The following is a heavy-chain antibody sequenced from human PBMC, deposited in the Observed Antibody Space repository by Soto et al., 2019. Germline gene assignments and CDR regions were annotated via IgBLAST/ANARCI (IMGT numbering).Heavy chain of an antibody. V-gene: IGHV1-46*01. D-gene: IGHD6-19*01. CDR2: INPSGGST. CDR1: GYTFTSYY. Sequence: GSVKVSCKASGYTFTSYYMHWVRQAPGQGLEWMGIINPSGGSTSYAQKFQGRVTMTRDTSTSTVYMELSSLRSEDTAVYYCARGQVYWSIAVAGSYYYGMDVWGQGTTFTVSS. CDR3: ARGQVYWSIAVAGSYYYGMDV. J-gene: IGHJ6*02.